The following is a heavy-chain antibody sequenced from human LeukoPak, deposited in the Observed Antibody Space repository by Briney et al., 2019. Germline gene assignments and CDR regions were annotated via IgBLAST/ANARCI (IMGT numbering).Heavy chain of an antibody. CDR2: INPNSGGT. Sequence: ASVKVSCKASGYTFTGYYMHWVRQAPGQGLEWMGWINPNSGGTNYAQKFQGRVTMTRDTSISTAYMELSSLRSEDTAVYYCATVGTCGGDCYPDYYFDYWGQGTLVTVSS. D-gene: IGHD2-21*02. CDR3: ATVGTCGGDCYPDYYFDY. V-gene: IGHV1-2*02. CDR1: GYTFTGYY. J-gene: IGHJ4*02.